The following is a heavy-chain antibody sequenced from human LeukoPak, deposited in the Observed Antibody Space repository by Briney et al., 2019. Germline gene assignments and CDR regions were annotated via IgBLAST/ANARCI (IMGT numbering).Heavy chain of an antibody. D-gene: IGHD6-6*01. Sequence: SETLSLTCTVSGGSISSSSYYWGWIRQPPGKGLEWIGSIYYSGSTYYNPSLKSRVTISVDTSKNQFSLKLSSVTVADTAVYYCAGPGSSGPIRWGQGTLVTVSS. CDR2: IYYSGST. CDR1: GGSISSSSYY. V-gene: IGHV4-39*01. J-gene: IGHJ4*02. CDR3: AGPGSSGPIR.